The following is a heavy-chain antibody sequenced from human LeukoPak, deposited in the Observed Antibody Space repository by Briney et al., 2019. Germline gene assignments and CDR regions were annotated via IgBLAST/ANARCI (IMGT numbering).Heavy chain of an antibody. CDR2: INPSGGST. CDR3: ARDEGGAALDY. J-gene: IGHJ4*02. V-gene: IGHV1-46*01. Sequence: ASVKVSCKASGYTFTSYYMHWVRQAPGQGLEWMGIINPSGGSTSYAQKFQGRVTMTRDMSTSTVYMELSSLRSEDTAVYYCARDEGGAALDYWGQGTLVTVSS. CDR1: GYTFTSYY. D-gene: IGHD6-6*01.